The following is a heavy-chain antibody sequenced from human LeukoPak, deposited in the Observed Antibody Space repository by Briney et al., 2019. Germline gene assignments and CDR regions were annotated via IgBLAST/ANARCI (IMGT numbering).Heavy chain of an antibody. CDR3: AKNKLMVRGVTPYYYYGMDV. V-gene: IGHV3-23*01. CDR2: ICGSGGSA. D-gene: IGHD3-10*01. CDR1: GFTFSSYA. J-gene: IGHJ6*02. Sequence: PGGSLRLSCAPSGFTFSSYAMSWVRQAPGKGLEWVSAICGSGGSAYYADSVKGRFTISRDNSKNTLYLQMNSLRAEDTAVYYCAKNKLMVRGVTPYYYYGMDVWGQGTTVTVSS.